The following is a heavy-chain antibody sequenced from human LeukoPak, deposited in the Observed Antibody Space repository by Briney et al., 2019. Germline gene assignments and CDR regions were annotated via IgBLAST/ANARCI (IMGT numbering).Heavy chain of an antibody. D-gene: IGHD1-26*01. CDR1: GDSLYPHY. Sequence: SETLSLTCSVSGDSLYPHYWNWIRQPPGKGLEWLGFVYAAGATNYSPSLKSRVTIFVDTSKNQFSLRLTSATAADTAVYYCAREILGGRPGRFDSWGQGILVTVFS. CDR2: VYAAGAT. CDR3: AREILGGRPGRFDS. V-gene: IGHV4-4*09. J-gene: IGHJ4*02.